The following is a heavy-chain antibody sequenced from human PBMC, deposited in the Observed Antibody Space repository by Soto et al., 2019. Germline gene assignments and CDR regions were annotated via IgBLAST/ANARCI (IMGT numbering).Heavy chain of an antibody. V-gene: IGHV1-69*12. CDR2: IVPIFGA. Sequence: QVQLVQSGAEVKKPGSSVKVSCKSSGGTFSNYGFSWVRQAPGQGLECMGVIVPIFGAEHPQKFQGRVTITADXSXNXXVMELRGLRSEDTAVYYCARGGSDYEGSGYYQGHVWGQGTTVTVSS. D-gene: IGHD3-22*01. J-gene: IGHJ6*02. CDR1: GGTFSNYG. CDR3: ARGGSDYEGSGYYQGHV.